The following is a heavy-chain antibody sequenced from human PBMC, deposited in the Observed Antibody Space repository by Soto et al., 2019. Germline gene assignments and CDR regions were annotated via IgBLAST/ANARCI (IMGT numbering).Heavy chain of an antibody. D-gene: IGHD2-2*01. CDR3: ARSIYCSSTSCYIFDI. Sequence: ASVKVSCKASGGTFSSYTISWVRQAPGQGLEWMGRIIPILGIANYAQKFQGRVTITADKSTSTAYMELSSLRSEDTAVYYCARSIYCSSTSCYIFDIWGQGTMVTVSS. CDR2: IIPILGIA. CDR1: GGTFSSYT. V-gene: IGHV1-69*02. J-gene: IGHJ3*02.